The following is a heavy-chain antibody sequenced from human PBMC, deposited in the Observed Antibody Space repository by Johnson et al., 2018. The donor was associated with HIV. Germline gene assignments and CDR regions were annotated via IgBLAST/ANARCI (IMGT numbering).Heavy chain of an antibody. CDR1: GFTFNNYA. V-gene: IGHV3-30*02. D-gene: IGHD1-26*01. J-gene: IGHJ3*02. Sequence: QEQLVESGGGVVQPGRSQRLSCAASGFTFNNYAMHWVRQAPGKGLEWVAFIRSDGSSKYYADSVKGRFTISRDNSKNTLYLQMNSLRAEDTAVYYCAKEFPTRGPFDIWGQGTMVTVSS. CDR2: IRSDGSSK. CDR3: AKEFPTRGPFDI.